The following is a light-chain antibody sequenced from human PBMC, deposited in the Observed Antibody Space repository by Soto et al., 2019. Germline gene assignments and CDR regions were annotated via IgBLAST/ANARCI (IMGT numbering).Light chain of an antibody. CDR3: QQSYYNPT. V-gene: IGKV1-39*01. Sequence: DIQMTQSPSSLSASVGDRVTITCRASQSVSNYLHWYQQKPGKAPNLLIYGASSLQSGVPSRFSGSGSGTDFTLTISSLQHEDFATYYCQQSYYNPTFGQGTKVDIK. J-gene: IGKJ1*01. CDR2: GAS. CDR1: QSVSNY.